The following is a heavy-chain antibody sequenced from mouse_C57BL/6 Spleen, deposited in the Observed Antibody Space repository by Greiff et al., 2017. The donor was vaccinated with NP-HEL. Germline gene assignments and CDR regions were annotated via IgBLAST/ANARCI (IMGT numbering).Heavy chain of an antibody. CDR1: GFTFSSYA. D-gene: IGHD4-1*01. CDR2: ISDGGSYT. J-gene: IGHJ4*01. Sequence: EVQVVESGGGLVKPGGSLKLSCAASGFTFSSYAMSWVRQTPEKRLEWVATISDGGSYTYYPANVKGRFTISRDNAKNTRYLQMSHLKSEDTAMYYCARGVTGTGDYYAMDYWGQGTSVTVSS. V-gene: IGHV5-4*01. CDR3: ARGVTGTGDYYAMDY.